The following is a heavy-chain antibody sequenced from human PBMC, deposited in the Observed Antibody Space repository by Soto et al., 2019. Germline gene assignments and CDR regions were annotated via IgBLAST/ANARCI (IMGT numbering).Heavy chain of an antibody. Sequence: EVQLVESGGGLVQPGGSLRLSCAASGFTFSSYAMHWVRQAPGKGLEYVSAISSNGGSTYYANSVKGRFTISRDNSKNTLYLQMGSLRAEDMAVYYCASQGHYYYYYYMDVWGIGTTVTVSS. CDR1: GFTFSSYA. V-gene: IGHV3-64*01. CDR2: ISSNGGST. J-gene: IGHJ6*03. CDR3: ASQGHYYYYYYMDV.